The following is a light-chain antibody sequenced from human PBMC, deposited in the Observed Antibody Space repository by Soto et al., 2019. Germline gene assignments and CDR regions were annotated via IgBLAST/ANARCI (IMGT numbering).Light chain of an antibody. V-gene: IGLV1-51*01. CDR2: DDN. Sequence: QSVLTQPHSVSAAPGQKVTISCPGSSSNIGGNSVSWYQQPPGTAPKLLIYDDNKRPSGIPDRFSGSKSGTSATLGITGFQTGDEADYYCGSWDSSLSAYVFGTGTKVTV. CDR1: SSNIGGNS. CDR3: GSWDSSLSAYV. J-gene: IGLJ1*01.